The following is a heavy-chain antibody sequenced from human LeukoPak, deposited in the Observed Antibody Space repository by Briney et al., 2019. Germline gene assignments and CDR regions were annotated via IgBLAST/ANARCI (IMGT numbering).Heavy chain of an antibody. Sequence: GGSLRISCAASGFSFHSYWTSWVRQAPGKGLEWVANIKQEGSEKFYVDSVKGRFTISRDNAKNSLYLQMNSLRAEDTAVYYCARDSYSSGWYGWAFDIWGQGTMVTVSS. J-gene: IGHJ3*02. V-gene: IGHV3-7*01. D-gene: IGHD6-19*01. CDR1: GFSFHSYW. CDR2: IKQEGSEK. CDR3: ARDSYSSGWYGWAFDI.